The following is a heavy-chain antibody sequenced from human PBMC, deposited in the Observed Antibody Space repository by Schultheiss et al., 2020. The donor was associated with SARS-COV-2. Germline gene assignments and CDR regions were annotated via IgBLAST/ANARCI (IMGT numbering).Heavy chain of an antibody. CDR3: AREGDFWSGYRKPYWYFDL. D-gene: IGHD3-3*01. Sequence: ASVKVSCKASGYTFTGYYVHWVRQAPGQGLEWMGWINPNSGGTNYAQKFQGRVTMTRDTSISTAYMELSRLRSDDTAVYYCAREGDFWSGYRKPYWYFDLWGRGTLVTVSS. V-gene: IGHV1-2*02. CDR2: INPNSGGT. J-gene: IGHJ2*01. CDR1: GYTFTGYY.